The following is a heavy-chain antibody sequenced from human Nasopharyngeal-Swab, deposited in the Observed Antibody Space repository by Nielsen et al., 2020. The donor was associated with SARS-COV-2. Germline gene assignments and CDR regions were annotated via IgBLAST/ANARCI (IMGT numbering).Heavy chain of an antibody. CDR3: ARLDVSAVGRDY. J-gene: IGHJ4*02. CDR2: IYYSGST. Sequence: WIRQPPGKGLEWIGSIYYSGSTYYNPSLKSRVTISVDTSKNQFSLKLSSVTAADTAVYYCARLDVSAVGRDYWGQGTLVTVSS. V-gene: IGHV4-39*01. D-gene: IGHD6-13*01.